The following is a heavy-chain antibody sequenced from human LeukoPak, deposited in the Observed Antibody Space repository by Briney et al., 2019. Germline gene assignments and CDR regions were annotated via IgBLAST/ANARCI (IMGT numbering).Heavy chain of an antibody. CDR2: ISYDGSNK. J-gene: IGHJ4*02. D-gene: IGHD6-13*01. Sequence: GRSLRLSCAASGFTFSSYGMHWVRQAPGKGLEWVAVISYDGSNKYYADSVKGRFTISRDNSKNTLYLQMNSLRAEDTAVYYCAKDHGSSWTFDYWGQGTLVTVSS. CDR1: GFTFSSYG. V-gene: IGHV3-30*18. CDR3: AKDHGSSWTFDY.